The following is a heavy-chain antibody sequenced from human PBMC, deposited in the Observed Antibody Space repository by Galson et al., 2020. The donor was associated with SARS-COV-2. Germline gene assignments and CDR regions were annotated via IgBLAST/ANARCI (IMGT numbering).Heavy chain of an antibody. V-gene: IGHV1-18*01. Sequence: VKLSSTSSGSSFTSYGISWVRQAPGPGLEWMGWMSAYNGNTNYAQKVQGRVTMTTDTSTSTAYMELGSLRSDDTAVYYCARDRSGDNWVQWYHHVRDVLGQGTTVTGSS. J-gene: IGHJ6*01. CDR3: ARDRSGDNWVQWYHHVRDV. D-gene: IGHD2-21*01. CDR2: MSAYNGNT. CDR1: GSSFTSYG.